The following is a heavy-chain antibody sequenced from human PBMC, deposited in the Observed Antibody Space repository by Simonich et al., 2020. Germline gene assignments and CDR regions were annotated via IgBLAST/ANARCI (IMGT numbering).Heavy chain of an antibody. CDR3: ARNRLDY. CDR2: INSDGSIT. J-gene: IGHJ4*02. Sequence: EVQLVESGGGLVQPGGSLRLSCAASGFTFSSYWMHCVSQAPGKGRGWVSRINSDGSITSYADSVKGRFTISRDNAKNTLDLQMNSLRAEDTAVYYCARNRLDYWGQGTLVTVSS. CDR1: GFTFSSYW. V-gene: IGHV3-74*01.